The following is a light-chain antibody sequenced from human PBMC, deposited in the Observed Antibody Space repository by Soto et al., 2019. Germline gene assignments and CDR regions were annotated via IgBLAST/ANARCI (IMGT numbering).Light chain of an antibody. J-gene: IGKJ1*01. CDR1: QFVSSR. CDR2: DTS. CDR3: QEYIQWPPGM. V-gene: IGKV3-15*01. Sequence: DIVVTQSPATLSASPGERGTLSCRASQFVSSRLAWYQRRPGQVPRLLIYDTSTRAPGISARFSGSGYGTEFTLTISSLQSEDFAVYYCQEYIQWPPGMFGPGTPVDIK.